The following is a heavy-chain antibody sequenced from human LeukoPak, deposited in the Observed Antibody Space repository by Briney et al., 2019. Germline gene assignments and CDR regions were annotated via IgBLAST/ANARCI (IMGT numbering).Heavy chain of an antibody. CDR2: IYYGGST. D-gene: IGHD3-10*01. CDR3: ARQTYYASGTYYFLEF. Sequence: SETLSLTCTVSGGSLSGYYRTWIRQPPVKGLEWIGYIYYGGSTNYNPSLKSRVTMSVDTSKNQFSLKLSSVTAADTAVYYCARQTYYASGTYYFLEFWGQGTLVTVSS. CDR1: GGSLSGYY. V-gene: IGHV4-59*01. J-gene: IGHJ4*02.